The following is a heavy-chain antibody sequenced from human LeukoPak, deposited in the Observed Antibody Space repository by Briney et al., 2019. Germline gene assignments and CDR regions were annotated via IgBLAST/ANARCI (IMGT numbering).Heavy chain of an antibody. D-gene: IGHD5-18*01. CDR3: ARTYSYGPLDY. CDR2: IYYSGST. Sequence: SETLSLTCAVYGGSFSGYYWSWIRQHPGKGLEWIGYIYYSGSTYYNPSLKSRVTISVDTSKNQFSLKLSSVTAADTAVYYCARTYSYGPLDYWGQGTLVTVSS. CDR1: GGSFSGYY. J-gene: IGHJ4*02. V-gene: IGHV4-31*11.